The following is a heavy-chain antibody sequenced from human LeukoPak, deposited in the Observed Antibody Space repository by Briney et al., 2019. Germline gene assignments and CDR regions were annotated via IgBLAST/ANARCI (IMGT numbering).Heavy chain of an antibody. J-gene: IGHJ2*01. V-gene: IGHV4-39*07. CDR3: ARDGLISRPNWYFDL. CDR2: IYYSGST. D-gene: IGHD3/OR15-3a*01. Sequence: SETLSLTCTVSGGSISSSGYYWGWIRQPPGKGLEWIGSIYYSGSTNYNPSLKSRVTISVDKSKNQFSLKLSSVTAADTAVYYCARDGLISRPNWYFDLWGRGTLVTVSS. CDR1: GGSISSSGYY.